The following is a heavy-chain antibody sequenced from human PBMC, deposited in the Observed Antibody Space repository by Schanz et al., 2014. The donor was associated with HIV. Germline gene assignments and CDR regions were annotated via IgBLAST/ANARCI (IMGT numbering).Heavy chain of an antibody. CDR3: ARNRYNLLPFDF. D-gene: IGHD2-2*01. Sequence: QVQLVQSGTEVKRPGASVKVSCKASEYIFTDHYIHWVRQAPGQGLQWMGWVKPNDGGTYYPQKFKGRVAMTRDTSITTASMELSRLRSDDTAIYFCARNRYNLLPFDFWGQGTLVTVSS. J-gene: IGHJ4*02. V-gene: IGHV1-2*02. CDR2: VKPNDGGT. CDR1: EYIFTDHY.